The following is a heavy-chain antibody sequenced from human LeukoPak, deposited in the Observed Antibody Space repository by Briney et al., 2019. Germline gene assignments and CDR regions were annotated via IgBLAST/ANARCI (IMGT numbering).Heavy chain of an antibody. Sequence: PSETPSLTCTVSGGSISSYYWSWIRQPPGKGLEWIGYIYYSGSTNYNPSLKSRVTMSLDTSKNQLSLKLSSVTAADTAVYYCATMVQGVHTYFGSWGQGNLVAVSS. CDR1: GGSISSYY. J-gene: IGHJ4*02. CDR3: ATMVQGVHTYFGS. D-gene: IGHD3-10*01. V-gene: IGHV4-59*01. CDR2: IYYSGST.